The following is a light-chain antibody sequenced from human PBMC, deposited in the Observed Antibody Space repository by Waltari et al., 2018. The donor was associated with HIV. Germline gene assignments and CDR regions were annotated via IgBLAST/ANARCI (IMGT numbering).Light chain of an antibody. CDR2: VNSDGSH. CDR3: LTWDTGIGV. Sequence: QVVLTQSPSASASLGASVKLTCTLSSGHSNYAIAWHQQQSEKGPRYLMTVNSDGSHNKGDGIPDRFSGSSSGAERYLTISSLQSEDEADYYCLTWDTGIGVFGGGTKLTVL. V-gene: IGLV4-69*01. CDR1: SGHSNYA. J-gene: IGLJ3*02.